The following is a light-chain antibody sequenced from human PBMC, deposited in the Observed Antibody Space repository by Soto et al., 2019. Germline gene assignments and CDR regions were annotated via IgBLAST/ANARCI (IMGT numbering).Light chain of an antibody. CDR1: QSIRSER. CDR2: DAS. CDR3: QEYNGSPIT. Sequence: EIVLTHSPVTLSFSPVDRATLSCRASQSIRSERLAWYQQRPGQAPRLVIFDASNRASGTPERFSGSGSGTDFTLTIARLEPEDFAVYYCQEYNGSPITFGLGTKVDIK. V-gene: IGKV3-20*01. J-gene: IGKJ1*01.